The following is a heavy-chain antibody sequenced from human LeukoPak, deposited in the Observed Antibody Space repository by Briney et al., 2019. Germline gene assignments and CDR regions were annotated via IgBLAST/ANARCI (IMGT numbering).Heavy chain of an antibody. Sequence: SETLSLTCTASGGSISSYYWSWIRQPPGKGLEWIGYIYYSGSTNYNPSLKSRVSISVDTSKNQLSLKVSSVSAADTAVYYCARGKIAGGSDGAFDIWGQGTKVTVSS. CDR2: IYYSGST. J-gene: IGHJ3*02. CDR1: GGSISSYY. V-gene: IGHV4-59*01. D-gene: IGHD6-13*01. CDR3: ARGKIAGGSDGAFDI.